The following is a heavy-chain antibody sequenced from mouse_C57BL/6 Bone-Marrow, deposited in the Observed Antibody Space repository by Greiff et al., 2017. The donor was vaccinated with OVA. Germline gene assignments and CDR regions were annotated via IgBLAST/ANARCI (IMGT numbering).Heavy chain of an antibody. CDR2: IWSGGST. CDR3: ARNERETGPFAY. J-gene: IGHJ3*01. D-gene: IGHD4-1*01. Sequence: QVQLKQSGPGLVQPSQSLSITCTVSGFSLTSYGVHWVRQSPGKGLEWLGVIWSGGSTDYNAAFISRLSISKDNSKSQVFFKMNSLQADDTAIYYCARNERETGPFAYWGQGTLVTVSA. CDR1: GFSLTSYG. V-gene: IGHV2-2*01.